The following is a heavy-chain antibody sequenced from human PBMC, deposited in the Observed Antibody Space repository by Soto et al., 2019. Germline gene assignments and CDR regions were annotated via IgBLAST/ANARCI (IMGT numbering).Heavy chain of an antibody. CDR3: ACSSKTYYYYGMDV. V-gene: IGHV4-34*01. D-gene: IGHD2-2*01. Sequence: PSETLSLTCAVYGGSFSGYYWSWIRQPPGKGLEWIGEINHSGSTNYNPSLKSRVTISVDTSKNQFSLKLSSVTAADTAVYYCACSSKTYYYYGMDVWGQATTVTVSS. J-gene: IGHJ6*02. CDR2: INHSGST. CDR1: GGSFSGYY.